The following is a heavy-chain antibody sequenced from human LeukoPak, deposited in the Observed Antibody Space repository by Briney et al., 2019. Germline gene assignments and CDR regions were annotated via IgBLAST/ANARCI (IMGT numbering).Heavy chain of an antibody. Sequence: GGSLRLSCAASGFTFSSYAMSWVRQAPGKGLEWVSAISGSGGSTYYADSVKGRFTISGDNSKNTLYLQMNSLRAEDTAVYYCANKKYYYDSSGYYSDYWGQGTLVTVSS. CDR2: ISGSGGST. V-gene: IGHV3-23*01. D-gene: IGHD3-22*01. CDR3: ANKKYYYDSSGYYSDY. CDR1: GFTFSSYA. J-gene: IGHJ4*02.